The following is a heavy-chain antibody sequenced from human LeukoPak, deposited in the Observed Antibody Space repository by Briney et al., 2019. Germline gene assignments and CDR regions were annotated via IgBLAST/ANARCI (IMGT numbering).Heavy chain of an antibody. CDR2: IYYSGST. D-gene: IGHD5-12*01. V-gene: IGHV4-39*01. CDR3: ASQGGYGDYFDY. CDR1: GGSISSSSYY. J-gene: IGHJ4*02. Sequence: PSETLSLTCTVSGGSISSSSYYWGWIRQPPGKGLEWIGSIYYSGSTYYNPSLKSRVTISVDTSKNQFSLKLSSVTAADTAVYYCASQGGYGDYFDYWGQGTLVTVSS.